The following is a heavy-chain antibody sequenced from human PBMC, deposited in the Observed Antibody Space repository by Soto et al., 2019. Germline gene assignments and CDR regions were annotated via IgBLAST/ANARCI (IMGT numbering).Heavy chain of an antibody. Sequence: QVQLVQSGAEVKKPGSSVKVSCKASGGTFSSYAISWVRQAPGQGHEWMGGIIPIFGTANYEQKFQGRVTITGDESTSTDYMELSSLRSEDTGVYYCARSRNARAGTTSLAYWGQGTLVTVSS. CDR1: GGTFSSYA. D-gene: IGHD1-1*01. V-gene: IGHV1-69*12. CDR2: IIPIFGTA. J-gene: IGHJ4*01. CDR3: ARSRNARAGTTSLAY.